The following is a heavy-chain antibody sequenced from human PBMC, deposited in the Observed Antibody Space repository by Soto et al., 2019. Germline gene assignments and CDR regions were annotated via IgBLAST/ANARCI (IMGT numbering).Heavy chain of an antibody. CDR2: IYYSGST. V-gene: IGHV4-59*08. J-gene: IGHJ6*02. D-gene: IGHD3-10*01. CDR3: ARHGGSGSYFHYYYGMDV. CDR1: GGSISSYY. Sequence: SETLSLTCTVSGGSISSYYWSWIRQPPGEGLEWIGYIYYSGSTNYNPSLKSRVTVSVDTSKNQFSLKLSSVTAADTAVYYCARHGGSGSYFHYYYGMDVWGQGTTVTVSS.